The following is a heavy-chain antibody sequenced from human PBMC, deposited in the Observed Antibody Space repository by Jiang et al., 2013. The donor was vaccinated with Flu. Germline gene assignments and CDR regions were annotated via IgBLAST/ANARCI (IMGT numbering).Heavy chain of an antibody. CDR1: GFTFSSHA. CDR2: ISNGGGNT. CDR3: AKENPSGYYTFDY. D-gene: IGHD3-22*01. Sequence: QLLESGGGLVQPGGSLRLSCAASGFTFSSHAMSWVRQAPGKGLEWVSGISNGGGNTYYADSVEGRFTISRDNSKNTLFLQMNSLRAEDTALYYCAKENPSGYYTFDYWGQGTLVTVSS. V-gene: IGHV3-23*01. J-gene: IGHJ4*02.